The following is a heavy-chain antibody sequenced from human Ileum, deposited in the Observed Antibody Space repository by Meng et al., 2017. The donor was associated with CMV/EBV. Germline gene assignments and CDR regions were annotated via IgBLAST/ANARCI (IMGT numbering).Heavy chain of an antibody. V-gene: IGHV1-2*02. D-gene: IGHD2-8*02. Sequence: QVQLVQSGAGVEKPWASVKVSCKASGYTFVASYIHWVRQAPGQGLEWMGWMNPNSGDTNYVQKFQGRFTMTRDTSINTAYMELSRLRSDDTAVYYCARKMGVYYFDYWGQGTLVTVSS. J-gene: IGHJ4*02. CDR2: MNPNSGDT. CDR1: GYTFVASY. CDR3: ARKMGVYYFDY.